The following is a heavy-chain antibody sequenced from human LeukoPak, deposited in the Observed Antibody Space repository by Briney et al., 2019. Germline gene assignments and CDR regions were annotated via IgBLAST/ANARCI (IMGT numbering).Heavy chain of an antibody. J-gene: IGHJ4*02. D-gene: IGHD6-19*01. Sequence: ASVKVSCKASGYTFTSYGISWVRQATGQGLEWMGWISAYNGNTNYAQNLQGRVTMTTDTSTSTAYMELRSLRSDDTAVYYCARVYSSGWYIDYWGQGTLVTVSS. CDR1: GYTFTSYG. V-gene: IGHV1-18*01. CDR2: ISAYNGNT. CDR3: ARVYSSGWYIDY.